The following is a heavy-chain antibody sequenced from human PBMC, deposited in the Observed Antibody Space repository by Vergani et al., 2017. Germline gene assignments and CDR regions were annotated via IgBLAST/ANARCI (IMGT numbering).Heavy chain of an antibody. J-gene: IGHJ6*02. CDR1: GFTFDDYA. CDR3: AKDGIVVVPAASAAYYYGMDV. V-gene: IGHV3-9*01. CDR2: ISWNSGST. D-gene: IGHD2-2*01. Sequence: EVQLLESGGGLVQPGGSLRLSCAASGFTFDDYAMHWVRQAPGKGLEWVSGISWNSGSTGYADSVKGRFTISRDNAKNALYLQMNSLRAEDTAVYYCAKDGIVVVPAASAAYYYGMDVWGQGTTVTVSS.